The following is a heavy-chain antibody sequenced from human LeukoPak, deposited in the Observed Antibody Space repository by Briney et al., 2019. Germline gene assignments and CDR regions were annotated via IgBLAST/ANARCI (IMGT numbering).Heavy chain of an antibody. CDR2: ISSDSYYI. J-gene: IGHJ4*02. Sequence: GGSLRLSCAASGFTFSSYSMNWVRQAPGKGLEWVSAISSDSYYIYYADSMKGRFSVSRDNAKNSLYLQMSSLGAEDTAVYYCARDRSRVSDYWGQGTLVTVSS. CDR1: GFTFSSYS. CDR3: ARDRSRVSDY. V-gene: IGHV3-21*01.